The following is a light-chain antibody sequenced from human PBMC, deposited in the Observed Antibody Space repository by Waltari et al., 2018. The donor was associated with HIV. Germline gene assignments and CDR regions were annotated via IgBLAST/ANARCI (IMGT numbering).Light chain of an antibody. V-gene: IGLV2-14*01. CDR1: SSDVGGYNY. CDR3: NSYTSSSTVV. CDR2: DVD. J-gene: IGLJ2*01. Sequence: QSVLTQPPSVSAAAGQKVTISCTGTSSDVGGYNYVSWYLQHPGKAPKLMIYDVDKRPAGVANRFSGSKSGNTASLTISGLQAEDEADYYCNSYTSSSTVVFGGGTKLTVL.